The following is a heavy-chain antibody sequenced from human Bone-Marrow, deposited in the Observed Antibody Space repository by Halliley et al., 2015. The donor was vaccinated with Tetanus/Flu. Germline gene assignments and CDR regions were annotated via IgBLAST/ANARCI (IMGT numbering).Heavy chain of an antibody. D-gene: IGHD3-22*01. CDR3: ARGSDLYYDSSGPHY. CDR2: IYSGGST. V-gene: IGHV3-66*01. Sequence: WVSVIYSGGSTSYADSVKGRFTISRDNSKNTLYLQMNSLRAEDTAVYYCARGSDLYYDSSGPHYWGQGTLVTVSS. J-gene: IGHJ4*02.